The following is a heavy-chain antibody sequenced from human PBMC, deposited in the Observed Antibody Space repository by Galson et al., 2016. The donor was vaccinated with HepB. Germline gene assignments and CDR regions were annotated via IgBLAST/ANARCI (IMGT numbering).Heavy chain of an antibody. J-gene: IGHJ3*01. CDR1: GASISSSYYY. CDR3: VRQQRAGLMNF. D-gene: IGHD6-19*01. Sequence: ETLSLTCTVSGASISSSYYYWGWLRQPPGKGLEWVGSIYYTGTTYYNPSLQSRVTISVDTSKNQFSLKLTSVTAADTALYTCVRQQRAGLMNFWGQGTMVTVSS. CDR2: IYYTGTT. V-gene: IGHV4-39*01.